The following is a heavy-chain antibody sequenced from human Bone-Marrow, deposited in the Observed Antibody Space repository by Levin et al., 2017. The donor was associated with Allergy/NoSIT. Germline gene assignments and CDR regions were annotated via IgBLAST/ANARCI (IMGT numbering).Heavy chain of an antibody. J-gene: IGHJ6*03. Sequence: KAGGSLRLSCAASGFTFSDYYLTWIRQAPGKGLEWISYLSHSSSYRGYADSVKGRFTVSRDNAKDALYLQMTDLRAEDTAVYYCVRGPLISPVQIAYYYYMDVWGKGTTVTVSS. D-gene: IGHD2-8*01. CDR1: GFTFSDYY. V-gene: IGHV3-11*05. CDR3: VRGPLISPVQIAYYYYMDV. CDR2: LSHSSSYR.